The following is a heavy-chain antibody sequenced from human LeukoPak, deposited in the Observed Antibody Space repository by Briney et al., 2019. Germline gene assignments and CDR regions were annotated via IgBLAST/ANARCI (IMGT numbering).Heavy chain of an antibody. CDR1: GFTFSSYW. Sequence: GGSLRLSCAASGFTFSSYWMSWVRQAPGKGLEWVANIKQDGSEKYYVDSVKGRFTISRDNAKNSLYLQMNSLRAEDTAVYYCARDKEWELPYFDYWGQGTLVTVSS. J-gene: IGHJ4*02. CDR2: IKQDGSEK. D-gene: IGHD1-26*01. V-gene: IGHV3-7*01. CDR3: ARDKEWELPYFDY.